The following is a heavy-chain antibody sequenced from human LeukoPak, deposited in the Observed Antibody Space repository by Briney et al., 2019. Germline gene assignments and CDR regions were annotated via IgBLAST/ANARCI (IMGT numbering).Heavy chain of an antibody. V-gene: IGHV4-59*08. J-gene: IGHJ4*02. CDR2: IYYSGST. D-gene: IGHD4-23*01. CDR1: GGSISSYY. Sequence: SETLSLTCTVSGGSISSYYWSWIRQTPGKGLEWIGYIYYSGSTNYNPSLKSRVTISVDTSKNQFSLKLSSVTAADTAVYYCARRRVVTPVFDYWGQGTLVTVSS. CDR3: ARRRVVTPVFDY.